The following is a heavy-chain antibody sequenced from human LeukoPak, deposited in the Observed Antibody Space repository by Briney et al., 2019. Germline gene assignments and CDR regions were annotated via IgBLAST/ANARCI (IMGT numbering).Heavy chain of an antibody. CDR3: ARDHLVTQAFAI. CDR2: IYTSGST. J-gene: IGHJ3*02. V-gene: IGHV4-61*02. D-gene: IGHD4-23*01. Sequence: PSETLSLTCTVSGYSISSGYYWSWIRQPAGKGLEWIGRIYTSGSTNYNPSLKSRVTISVDTSKNQFSLKLSSVTAADTAVYYCARDHLVTQAFAIWGQGTMVTVSS. CDR1: GYSISSGYY.